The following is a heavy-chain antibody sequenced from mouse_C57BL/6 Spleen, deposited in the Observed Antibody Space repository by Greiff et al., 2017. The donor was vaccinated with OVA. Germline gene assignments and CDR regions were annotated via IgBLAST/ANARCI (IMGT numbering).Heavy chain of an antibody. D-gene: IGHD1-1*01. J-gene: IGHJ4*01. CDR3: ARPLRGDAMGD. V-gene: IGHV2-2*01. Sequence: VKLQESGPGLVQPSQSLSITCTVSGFSLTSYGVHWVRQSPGQGLEWLGVIWSGGSTDYNAGFISRLSISKDNSKSKVFFKMNSLQADDTAIYYCARPLRGDAMGDWGQGTSVTFSS. CDR1: GFSLTSYG. CDR2: IWSGGST.